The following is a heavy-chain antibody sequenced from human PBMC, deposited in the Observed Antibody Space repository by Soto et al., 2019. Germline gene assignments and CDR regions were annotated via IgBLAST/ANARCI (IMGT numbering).Heavy chain of an antibody. Sequence: QVQLVESGGGLVKPGGSLRLSCAASGFTFSDYYMSWIRQAPGKGLEWVSYISSSGSTIYYADSVKGRFTISRDNAKNSPXLQMNSLRAEDTAVYYCARDLGSYREYYYYYGMDVWGQGTTVTVSS. V-gene: IGHV3-11*01. CDR3: ARDLGSYREYYYYYGMDV. CDR2: ISSSGSTI. CDR1: GFTFSDYY. D-gene: IGHD1-26*01. J-gene: IGHJ6*02.